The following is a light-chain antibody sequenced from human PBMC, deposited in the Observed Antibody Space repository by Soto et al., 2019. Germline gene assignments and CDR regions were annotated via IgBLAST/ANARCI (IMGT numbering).Light chain of an antibody. J-gene: IGKJ1*01. Sequence: EIVLTQSPSTVSLSPCDRATLSCRASQYIRSSLAWYQQKPGQAPRLLIYGASIRATGVPATFSGSGSGTEFTLTISSLQPDDFATYYCQQYNSYSRAFGRGTKVDIK. V-gene: IGKV3-15*01. CDR1: QYIRSS. CDR2: GAS. CDR3: QQYNSYSRA.